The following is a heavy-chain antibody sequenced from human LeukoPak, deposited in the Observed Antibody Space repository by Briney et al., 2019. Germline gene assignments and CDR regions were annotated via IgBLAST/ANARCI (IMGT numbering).Heavy chain of an antibody. CDR1: GASIRSGDYY. CDR2: IYDSGST. V-gene: IGHV4-30-4*01. CDR3: ARDCSGGSCYGAFDI. D-gene: IGHD2-15*01. J-gene: IGHJ3*02. Sequence: PSETLSLTCTVSGASIRSGDYYWSWIRQPPGKGLEWIGYIYDSGSTYYNPSLKSPITISVDTSENRFSLKLSSVTATDTAVYYCARDCSGGSCYGAFDIWGQGTMVTVSS.